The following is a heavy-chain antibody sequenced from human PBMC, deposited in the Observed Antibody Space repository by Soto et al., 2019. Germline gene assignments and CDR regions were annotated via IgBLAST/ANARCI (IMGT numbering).Heavy chain of an antibody. Sequence: SVTLSLTCSVGRRRLYRCCWRWIRQHPGKGLEWIGEINHSGITNYNPSLKSRVTISVDTSKNQFSLKLSSVTAADTAVYYCARLSYDFCSGYY. CDR1: RRRLYRCC. D-gene: IGHD3-3*01. J-gene: IGHJ6*01. V-gene: IGHV4-34*01. CDR2: INHSGIT. CDR3: ARLSYDFCSGYY.